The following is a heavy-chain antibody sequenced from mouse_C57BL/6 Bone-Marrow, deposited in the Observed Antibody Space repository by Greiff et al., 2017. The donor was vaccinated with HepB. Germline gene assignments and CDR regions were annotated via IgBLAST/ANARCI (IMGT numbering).Heavy chain of an antibody. J-gene: IGHJ3*01. V-gene: IGHV1-74*01. CDR3: SMLYYCGSRRTWFAY. D-gene: IGHD1-1*01. CDR1: GYTFTSYW. CDR2: IHPSDSDT. Sequence: QVQLQQPGAELVKPGASVKVSCKASGYTFTSYWMHWVKQRPGQGLEWIGRIHPSDSDTNYNQKFKGKATLTVDKSSSTAYMQLSSLTSEDSAVYYCSMLYYCGSRRTWFAYWGQGTLVTVSA.